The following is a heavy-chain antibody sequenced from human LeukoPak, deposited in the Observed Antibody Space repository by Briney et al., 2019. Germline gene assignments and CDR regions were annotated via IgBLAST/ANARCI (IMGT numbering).Heavy chain of an antibody. D-gene: IGHD5-18*01. CDR1: GGTFSSYA. CDR2: IIPIFGTA. J-gene: IGHJ6*03. CDR3: ARTEESGYSYRYFGYYYYMDV. Sequence: GSSVKVSCKASGGTFSSYAISWVRQAPGQGLEWMGGIIPIFGTANYAQKFQGRVTITADKSTSTAYMELSSLRSEDTAVYYCARTEESGYSYRYFGYYYYMDVWGKGTTVTVSS. V-gene: IGHV1-69*06.